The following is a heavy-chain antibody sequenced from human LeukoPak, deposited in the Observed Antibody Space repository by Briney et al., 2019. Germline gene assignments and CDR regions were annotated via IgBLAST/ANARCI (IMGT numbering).Heavy chain of an antibody. J-gene: IGHJ3*02. Sequence: GASVKVSCKASGYTFTDYYMHWVRQAPGQGLEWMGWINPISGDTNYAHKFQGRVTMTRDTSINTAYMELSRLKSDDTAVYYCARDLRIIVVVVAADTYDTFAIWGQGTMVTVSS. CDR2: INPISGDT. V-gene: IGHV1-2*07. CDR1: GYTFTDYY. D-gene: IGHD2-15*01. CDR3: ARDLRIIVVVVAADTYDTFAI.